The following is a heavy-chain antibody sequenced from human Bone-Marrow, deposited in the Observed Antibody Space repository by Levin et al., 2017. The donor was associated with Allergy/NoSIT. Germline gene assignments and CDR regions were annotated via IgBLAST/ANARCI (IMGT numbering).Heavy chain of an antibody. V-gene: IGHV2-5*02. CDR2: IYWDDEK. CDR1: GFSLRTSGMG. D-gene: IGHD1/OR15-1a*01. Sequence: ESGPTLVKPTQTLTLTCSFSGFSLRTSGMGVGWFRQPPGKALEWLTLIYWDDEKRYSPSLKSRLTITKDTSKNQVVLTMTNMDPVDTATYYCAHRPPGGYNWNNNWFDPWGQGNLVIVSS. J-gene: IGHJ5*02. CDR3: AHRPPGGYNWNNNWFDP.